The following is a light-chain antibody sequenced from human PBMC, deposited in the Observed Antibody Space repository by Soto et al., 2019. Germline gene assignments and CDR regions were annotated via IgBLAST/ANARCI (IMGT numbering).Light chain of an antibody. J-gene: IGKJ1*01. CDR3: QQYRSWPRT. Sequence: EVVMTQSPATLSVSPGERAALSCRASQSIGTSLAWYQQKPGQAPRLLIYGASTRATDMPGRFSGRGAGAEFTLTISSLQSEDFAVYYCQQYRSWPRTFGQGTKVDIK. CDR1: QSIGTS. CDR2: GAS. V-gene: IGKV3-15*01.